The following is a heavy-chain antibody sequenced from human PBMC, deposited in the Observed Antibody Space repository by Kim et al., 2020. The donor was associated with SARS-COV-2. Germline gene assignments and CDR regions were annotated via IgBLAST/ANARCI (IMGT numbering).Heavy chain of an antibody. CDR2: ISGTGSGT. Sequence: GGSLRLSCAASGFTFSSYGMSWVRQAPGKGLEWVSVISGTGSGTYYADSVKGRFTVSRDNSRDTLYLQMSSLRADDTAVYYCAKHFGASKQPLEYLGQG. V-gene: IGHV3-23*01. J-gene: IGHJ4*02. CDR3: AKHFGASKQPLEY. CDR1: GFTFSSYG. D-gene: IGHD3-10*01.